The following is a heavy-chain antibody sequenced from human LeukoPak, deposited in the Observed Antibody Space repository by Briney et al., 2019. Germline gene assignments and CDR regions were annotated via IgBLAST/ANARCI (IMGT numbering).Heavy chain of an antibody. CDR3: ARGINYGSGRTRVGMDV. Sequence: SETLSLTCTVPGGSISSHYWSWIRQPPGKGLEWIGYIYYSGSTNYNPSLKSRVTISVDTSKNQFSLKLSSVTAADTAVYYCARGINYGSGRTRVGMDVWGKGTTVTVSS. J-gene: IGHJ6*04. CDR2: IYYSGST. CDR1: GGSISSHY. D-gene: IGHD3-10*01. V-gene: IGHV4-59*11.